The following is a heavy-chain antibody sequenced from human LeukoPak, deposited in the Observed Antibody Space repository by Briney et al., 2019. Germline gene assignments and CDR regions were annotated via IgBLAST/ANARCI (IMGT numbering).Heavy chain of an antibody. D-gene: IGHD3-10*01. Sequence: ASVKVSCKASGYTFTSYDINWVRQATGQGLEWIGWMNPNSGNTGYAQKFQGRVTMTRNTSISTAYMELSSLGSEDTAVYYCARRRLRFGDLRGNWFDPWGQGTLVTVSS. CDR3: ARRRLRFGDLRGNWFDP. CDR1: GYTFTSYD. V-gene: IGHV1-8*01. J-gene: IGHJ5*02. CDR2: MNPNSGNT.